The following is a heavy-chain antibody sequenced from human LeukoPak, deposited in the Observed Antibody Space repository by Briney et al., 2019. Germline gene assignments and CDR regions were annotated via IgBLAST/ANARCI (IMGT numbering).Heavy chain of an antibody. CDR2: ISGYNGHT. D-gene: IGHD6-19*01. J-gene: IGHJ4*02. V-gene: IGHV1-18*04. CDR1: GYTFTSYG. Sequence: GASVKVSCKASGYTFTSYGINWVRQAPGQGLEWMGWISGYNGHTNYVQKMQGRVTMTTDTSTNTAYMELRSLRSDVTAVYYCARGPGIAVAGVFDYWGQGSLVTVSS. CDR3: ARGPGIAVAGVFDY.